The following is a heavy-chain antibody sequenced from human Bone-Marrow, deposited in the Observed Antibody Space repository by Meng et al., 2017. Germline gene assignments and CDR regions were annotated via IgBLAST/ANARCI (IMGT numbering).Heavy chain of an antibody. J-gene: IGHJ4*02. CDR2: IYHSGST. Sequence: LQESGGGVVNPAGTRALLCAVSGGSISNSNWWSWVRQPPGKGLEWIGEIYHSGSTNYNPSLKRRVTISVDKSKNQFSLKLSSVTAADTAVYYCARLDTLGHSYGLIYFDYWGQGTLVTVSS. CDR1: GGSISNSNW. V-gene: IGHV4-4*02. D-gene: IGHD5-18*01. CDR3: ARLDTLGHSYGLIYFDY.